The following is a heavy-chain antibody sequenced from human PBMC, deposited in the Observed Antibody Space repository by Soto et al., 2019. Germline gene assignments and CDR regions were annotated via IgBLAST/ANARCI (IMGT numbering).Heavy chain of an antibody. CDR2: IIPIFGTP. Sequence: ASVKVSCKPSGGTFTNYAFSWVRQAPGQGLEWMGGIIPIFGTPDYAHNFQGRVTITADESTRTASMELSSLRSDDTAVYYCARERSVGYCITTTCPKPFYYYAMDVWGQGTTVTVSS. D-gene: IGHD2-2*01. CDR3: ARERSVGYCITTTCPKPFYYYAMDV. J-gene: IGHJ6*02. V-gene: IGHV1-69*13. CDR1: GGTFTNYA.